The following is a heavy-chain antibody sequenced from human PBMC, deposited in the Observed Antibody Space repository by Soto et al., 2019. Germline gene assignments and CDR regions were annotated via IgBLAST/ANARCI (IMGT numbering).Heavy chain of an antibody. CDR3: ARGWDCSSTSCYDRGLWLDP. Sequence: QVQRVQSGAEVKKPGSSVKVSCKASGGTFSSYAISWVRQAPGQGLEWMGGIIPIFGTANYAQKFQGRVTLTADESTSTAYMELSSLRSEDTALYYCARGWDCSSTSCYDRGLWLDPLGQGTLVTVSS. V-gene: IGHV1-69*01. J-gene: IGHJ5*02. D-gene: IGHD2-2*01. CDR2: IIPIFGTA. CDR1: GGTFSSYA.